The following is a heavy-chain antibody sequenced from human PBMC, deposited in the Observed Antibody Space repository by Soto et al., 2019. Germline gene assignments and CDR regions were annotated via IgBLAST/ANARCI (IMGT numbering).Heavy chain of an antibody. Sequence: QVQLQESGPGLVKPSETLSLTCTVSGGSISSDYWSWIRQPPGKGLEWIGYIYYCGSTNYNPSLKTRVTISVDTSKNQFSLKLSAVTAADTAVYYCARVVVVTATIEEFYYCVQGNLVTVSA. D-gene: IGHD2-21*02. CDR2: IYYCGST. J-gene: IGHJ4*02. CDR1: GGSISSDY. V-gene: IGHV4-59*01. CDR3: ARVVVVTATIEEFYY.